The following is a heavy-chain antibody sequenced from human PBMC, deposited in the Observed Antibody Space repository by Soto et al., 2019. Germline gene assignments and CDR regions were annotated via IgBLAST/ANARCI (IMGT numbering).Heavy chain of an antibody. D-gene: IGHD6-19*01. CDR1: GFTFSSYG. Sequence: QVQLVESGGGVVQPGRSLRLSCAASGFTFSSYGMHWVRQAPGKGLEWVAVISYDGSNKYYADSVKGRFTISRDNSNNTLYLQMNSLRAEDTAVYYCAKDGSSGWYGGAFDIWGQGTMVTVSS. J-gene: IGHJ3*02. CDR2: ISYDGSNK. V-gene: IGHV3-30*18. CDR3: AKDGSSGWYGGAFDI.